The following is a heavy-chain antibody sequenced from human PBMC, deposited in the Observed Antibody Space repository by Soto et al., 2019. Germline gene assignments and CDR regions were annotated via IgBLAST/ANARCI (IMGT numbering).Heavy chain of an antibody. V-gene: IGHV3-74*01. D-gene: IGHD5-12*01. J-gene: IGHJ4*02. CDR1: GFTFSSYW. CDR2: IKGDGTNT. CDR3: ARGLSGYYGFDY. Sequence: VQLVESGGGLVQFGGSLRLSCAASGFTFSSYWMHWVRQVPGKGLVWVSRIKGDGTNTGYADSVKGRFTISRDNVKNTLYLQMNSLRAEDTAVDYCARGLSGYYGFDYWGQGTLVTVSS.